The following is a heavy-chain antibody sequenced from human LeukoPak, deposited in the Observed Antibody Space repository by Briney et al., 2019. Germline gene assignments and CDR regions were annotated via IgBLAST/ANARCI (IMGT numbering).Heavy chain of an antibody. D-gene: IGHD3-10*01. CDR2: ISAYNGNT. Sequence: ASVKVSCKASGGTFSSYAISWVRQAPGQGLEWMGWISAYNGNTNYAQKLQGRVTMTTDTSTSTAYMELRSLRSDDTAVYYCARDLGLYYGSGSYYEFWFDPWGQGTLVTVSS. CDR3: ARDLGLYYGSGSYYEFWFDP. J-gene: IGHJ5*02. V-gene: IGHV1-18*01. CDR1: GGTFSSYA.